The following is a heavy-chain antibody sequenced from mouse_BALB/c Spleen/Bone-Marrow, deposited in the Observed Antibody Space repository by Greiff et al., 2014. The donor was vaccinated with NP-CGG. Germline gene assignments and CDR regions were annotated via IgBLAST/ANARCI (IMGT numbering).Heavy chain of an antibody. J-gene: IGHJ4*01. CDR2: ISSGSSTI. Sequence: VQLKESGGGLVQPGGSRKLSCAASGFTFSSFGMHWVRQAPEKGLEWVAYISSGSSTIYYADTVKGRFTISRDNPKNTLFLQMTSLRSGDTAMYYCARSPYGYDGRDYWGQGTSVTVSS. CDR3: ARSPYGYDGRDY. D-gene: IGHD2-2*01. CDR1: GFTFSSFG. V-gene: IGHV5-17*02.